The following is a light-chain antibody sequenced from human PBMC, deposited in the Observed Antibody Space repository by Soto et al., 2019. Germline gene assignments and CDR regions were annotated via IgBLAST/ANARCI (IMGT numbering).Light chain of an antibody. CDR1: QSISNW. Sequence: DIQMTQSPSTLSASVGDRVTITCRASQSISNWLARYQQKPGKAPKLLIYKASSLESAVPSRFSGSGSGTQFTLTISSLQPDDFATYYCQQYNNYMYTFGQGTKVDIK. CDR3: QQYNNYMYT. CDR2: KAS. J-gene: IGKJ2*01. V-gene: IGKV1-5*03.